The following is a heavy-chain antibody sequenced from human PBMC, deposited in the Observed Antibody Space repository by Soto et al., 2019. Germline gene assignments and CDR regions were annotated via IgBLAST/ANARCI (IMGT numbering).Heavy chain of an antibody. CDR3: ATARQDGPTWSYYFDY. CDR2: LIPIFGTS. V-gene: IGHV1-69*06. D-gene: IGHD6-6*01. J-gene: IGHJ4*02. CDR1: GGTFTNLA. Sequence: QVQLVQSGAEVRKSGSSVKVSCKASGGTFTNLAINWVRQAPGQGFEWMGGLIPIFGTSNSAQKFQARVTISADTSTGTAYLEVSSLRSEDTAIYYCATARQDGPTWSYYFDYWGPGTLVTVSS.